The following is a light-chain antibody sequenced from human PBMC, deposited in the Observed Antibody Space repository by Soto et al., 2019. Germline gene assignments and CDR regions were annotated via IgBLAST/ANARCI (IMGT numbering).Light chain of an antibody. J-gene: IGKJ1*01. V-gene: IGKV1-5*03. CDR2: NAS. CDR3: QHYNSYSYA. Sequence: DIQMTQSPSTLSGSVGDRVTITCRASQTISSWLAWYQQKPGKAPKLLIYNASTLKSGVPSRFSGSGSGTEFTLTISSLEPHDFTTYYFQHYNSYSYAFGQGTKVEFK. CDR1: QTISSW.